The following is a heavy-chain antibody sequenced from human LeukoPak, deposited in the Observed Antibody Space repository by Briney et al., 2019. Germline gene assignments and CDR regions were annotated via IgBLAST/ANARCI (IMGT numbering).Heavy chain of an antibody. CDR1: GFTFSSYS. D-gene: IGHD2-15*01. Sequence: GGSLRLSCAASGFTFSSYSMNWVRQGPGKGLEWVSSISSSSSYIYYADSVKGRFTISRDNAKNSLYLQMNSLRAEDTAVYYCARDRGGGFDYWGQGTLVTVSS. V-gene: IGHV3-21*01. CDR3: ARDRGGGFDY. CDR2: ISSSSSYI. J-gene: IGHJ4*02.